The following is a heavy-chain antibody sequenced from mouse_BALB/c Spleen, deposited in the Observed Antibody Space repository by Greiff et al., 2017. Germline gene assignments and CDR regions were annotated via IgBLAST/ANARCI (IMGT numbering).Heavy chain of an antibody. V-gene: IGHV1S81*02. D-gene: IGHD1-2*01. Sequence: VQLQQPGAELVKPGASVKLSCKASGYTFTSYWMHWVKQRPGQGLEWIGEINPSNGRTNYNEKFKSKATLTVDKSSSTAYMQLSSLTSEDSAVYYCARSNGPYYFDYWGQGTTLTVSS. CDR2: INPSNGRT. CDR3: ARSNGPYYFDY. J-gene: IGHJ2*01. CDR1: GYTFTSYW.